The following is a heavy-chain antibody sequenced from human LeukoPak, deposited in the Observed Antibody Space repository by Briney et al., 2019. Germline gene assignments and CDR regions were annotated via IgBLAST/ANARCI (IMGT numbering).Heavy chain of an antibody. J-gene: IGHJ4*02. Sequence: GGSLRLSCAASGFTFNDYAMHWVRQAPGKGLLWVSLISGDGGWTYYADSLKGRFTISRDNSKNSLYLQMNSLTTEDTALYYCAKDGGGGYSSTYFFDNWGQGTLVTVSS. CDR2: ISGDGGWT. V-gene: IGHV3-43*02. D-gene: IGHD3-22*01. CDR3: AKDGGGGYSSTYFFDN. CDR1: GFTFNDYA.